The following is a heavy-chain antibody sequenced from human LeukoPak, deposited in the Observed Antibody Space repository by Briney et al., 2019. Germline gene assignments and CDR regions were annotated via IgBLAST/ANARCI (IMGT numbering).Heavy chain of an antibody. D-gene: IGHD3-9*01. CDR1: GGSISSSSYY. CDR3: ARYLRYGDTSAFDY. J-gene: IGHJ4*02. Sequence: SETLSLTCTVSGGSISSSSYYWGWLRQPPGKGLEWIGYIYYSGRTYYNPSLKSRVTISVDTSKTQFSLKLSSVTAADTAVYYCARYLRYGDTSAFDYWGQGTLVTVSS. V-gene: IGHV4-39*01. CDR2: IYYSGRT.